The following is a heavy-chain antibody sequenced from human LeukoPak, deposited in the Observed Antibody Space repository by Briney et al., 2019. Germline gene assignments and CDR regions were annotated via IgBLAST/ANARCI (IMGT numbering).Heavy chain of an antibody. CDR2: IYYSGST. V-gene: IGHV4-59*01. J-gene: IGHJ4*02. D-gene: IGHD3-22*01. Sequence: SETLSLTCTVSGGSISSYYWSWIRQPPGKGLEWIGYIYYSGSTNYNPSLKSRVTISVDTSKNQFSLKLSSVTAADTAVYYCARRMIDGDYFDYWGQGTLVTVSS. CDR1: GGSISSYY. CDR3: ARRMIDGDYFDY.